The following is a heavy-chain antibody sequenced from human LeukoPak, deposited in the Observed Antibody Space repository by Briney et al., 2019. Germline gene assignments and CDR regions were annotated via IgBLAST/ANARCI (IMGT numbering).Heavy chain of an antibody. CDR3: ARDRPGLAIDY. J-gene: IGHJ4*02. V-gene: IGHV4-59*01. D-gene: IGHD2-2*02. CDR1: GGSISSYY. CDR2: IYYSGST. Sequence: SETLSLSCTVSGGSISSYYWSWIRQPPGKGLEWIGYIYYSGSTNYNPSLKSRVTISVDTSKNQFSLKLSSVTAADTAVYYCARDRPGLAIDYWGQGTLVTVSS.